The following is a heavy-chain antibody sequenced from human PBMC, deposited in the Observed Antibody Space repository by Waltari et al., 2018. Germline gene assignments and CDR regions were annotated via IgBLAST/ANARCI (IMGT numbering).Heavy chain of an antibody. CDR2: ISAYNGNT. J-gene: IGHJ4*02. Sequence: QVQLVQSGAEVKKPGASVKVSCKASGYTFPSSGIGWVRQAPGQGLEWMGWISAYNGNTNYAQKLQGRVTMTTDTSTSTAYMELRSLRSDDTAVYYCARGAMDDSSGYSFDYWGQGTLVTVSS. CDR1: GYTFPSSG. CDR3: ARGAMDDSSGYSFDY. V-gene: IGHV1-18*04. D-gene: IGHD3-22*01.